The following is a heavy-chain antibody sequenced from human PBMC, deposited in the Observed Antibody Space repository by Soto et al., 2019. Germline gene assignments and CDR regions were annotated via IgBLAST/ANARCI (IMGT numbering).Heavy chain of an antibody. Sequence: PSETLSLTCAVYGGSFSGYYWSWIRQPPGKGLEWIGEINHSGSTNYNPSLKSRVTMSVDRSKNQFSLKLSSVTAADTAVYYCARIIPQVVSFDYWGQGTLVTVSS. CDR1: GGSFSGYY. CDR2: INHSGST. V-gene: IGHV4-34*01. D-gene: IGHD2-2*02. J-gene: IGHJ4*02. CDR3: ARIIPQVVSFDY.